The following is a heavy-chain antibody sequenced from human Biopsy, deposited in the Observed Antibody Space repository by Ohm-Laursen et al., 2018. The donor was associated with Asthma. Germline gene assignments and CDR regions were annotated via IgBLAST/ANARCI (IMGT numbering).Heavy chain of an antibody. J-gene: IGHJ4*02. Sequence: GSLRLSCAASGFTFSSYGIHWVRQAPGKGLEWVSVIYSGGTSHTADSVRGRFTISRDFSKNTLHLQMHSLRVEDTAVYYCARGDSSNWSHYYFDYWGQGTLVTVSS. CDR2: IYSGGTS. D-gene: IGHD3-22*01. V-gene: IGHV3-NL1*01. CDR3: ARGDSSNWSHYYFDY. CDR1: GFTFSSYG.